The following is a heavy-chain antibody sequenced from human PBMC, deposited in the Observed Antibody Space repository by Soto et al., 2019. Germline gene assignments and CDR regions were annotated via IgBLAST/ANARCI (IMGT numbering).Heavy chain of an antibody. CDR2: IHYSGAASFFP. CDR3: AAGEASSRNLAPYYLDF. Sequence: SETLSLTCTVSGGSMRNYFWTWIRQPPGKGLEWIGYIHYSGAASFFPSYNPSLRGRVTISEDTSKNQFSLKLLSVTTADTAVYFCAAGEASSRNLAPYYLDFWGQGTLVTVSS. V-gene: IGHV4-59*01. CDR1: GGSMRNYF. D-gene: IGHD6-13*01. J-gene: IGHJ4*02.